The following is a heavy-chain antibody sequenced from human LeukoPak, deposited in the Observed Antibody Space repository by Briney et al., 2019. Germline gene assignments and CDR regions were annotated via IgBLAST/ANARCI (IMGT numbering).Heavy chain of an antibody. CDR2: ISSSGGSA. Sequence: PGGSLRLSCAASGFTFTSYAMSWVRQAPGKGLEWVSAISSSGGSASYADSVKGRFTISRDNSKNTLYLQMNSLRAEDTAVYYCAKDLRGSATGDYWGQGTLVTVSS. CDR1: GFTFTSYA. V-gene: IGHV3-23*01. J-gene: IGHJ4*02. D-gene: IGHD3-10*01. CDR3: AKDLRGSATGDY.